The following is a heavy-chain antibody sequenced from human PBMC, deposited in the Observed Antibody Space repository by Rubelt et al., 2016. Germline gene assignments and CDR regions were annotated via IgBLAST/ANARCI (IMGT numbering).Heavy chain of an antibody. D-gene: IGHD6-19*01. Sequence: GLEWVSAISGSGGSTYYADSVKGRFTISRDNSKNTLYLQMNSLRAEDTAVYYCAKADGRFIAVAGRGDGIDYWGQGTLVTVSS. J-gene: IGHJ4*02. CDR2: ISGSGGST. V-gene: IGHV3-23*01. CDR3: AKADGRFIAVAGRGDGIDY.